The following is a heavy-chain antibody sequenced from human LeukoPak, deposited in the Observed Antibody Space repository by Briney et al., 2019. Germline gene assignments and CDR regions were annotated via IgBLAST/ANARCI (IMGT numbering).Heavy chain of an antibody. J-gene: IGHJ6*02. Sequence: ASEKVSCKASGYTFTGYYMHWVRQAPGQGLEWMGWINPSSGGTNYAQKFQGRVTMTRHTSISTAYMELSRLRSDDTAVYYCARGSGYFDWLSPYYYYGMDVWGQDPRDPVSS. D-gene: IGHD3-9*01. CDR3: ARGSGYFDWLSPYYYYGMDV. CDR2: INPSSGGT. CDR1: GYTFTGYY. V-gene: IGHV1-2*02.